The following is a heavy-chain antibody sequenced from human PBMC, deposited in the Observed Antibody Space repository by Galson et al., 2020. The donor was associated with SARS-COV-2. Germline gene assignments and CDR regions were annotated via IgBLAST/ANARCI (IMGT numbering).Heavy chain of an antibody. Sequence: ASVKVSCKASGYTFTTFYITWVRQAPGQGPEWMGKISPYNSNTNYTQKLQGRVTMTTDTSTSTAYMELRSLTSDDTAVYYCARSLSLGDCSGGSCFFYWGQGTLVTVSS. CDR3: ARSLSLGDCSGGSCFFY. CDR2: ISPYNSNT. V-gene: IGHV1-18*01. D-gene: IGHD2-15*01. J-gene: IGHJ4*02. CDR1: GYTFTTFY.